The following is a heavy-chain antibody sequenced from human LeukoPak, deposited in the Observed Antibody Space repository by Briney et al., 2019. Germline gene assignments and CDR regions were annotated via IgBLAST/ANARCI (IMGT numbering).Heavy chain of an antibody. Sequence: TGGSLRLSCAASGFTVSSNYMSWVRQAPGKGLEWVSVIYSGGSTYYADSVKGRFTISRDNSKITLYLQMNSLRAEDTAVYYCARDAVSGDAFDIWGQGTMVTVSS. CDR1: GFTVSSNY. J-gene: IGHJ3*02. CDR2: IYSGGST. V-gene: IGHV3-53*01. CDR3: ARDAVSGDAFDI. D-gene: IGHD3-22*01.